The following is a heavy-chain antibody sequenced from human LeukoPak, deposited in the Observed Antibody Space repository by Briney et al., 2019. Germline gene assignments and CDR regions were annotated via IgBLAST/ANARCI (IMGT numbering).Heavy chain of an antibody. CDR1: GFTFSSYA. Sequence: PGGSLRLSCAASGFTFSSYAMHWVRQAPGKGLEWVTLISYDGTNKYYADSVKGRFTISRDNSKNTLYLQMNSLRAEDTAVYYCAKVGMVTTTPGYFDYWGQGTLVSVSS. CDR3: AKVGMVTTTPGYFDY. J-gene: IGHJ4*02. D-gene: IGHD4-17*01. CDR2: ISYDGTNK. V-gene: IGHV3-30*04.